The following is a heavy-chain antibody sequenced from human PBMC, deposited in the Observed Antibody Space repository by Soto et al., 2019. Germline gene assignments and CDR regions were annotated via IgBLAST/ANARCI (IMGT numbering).Heavy chain of an antibody. CDR1: GFTFSSNG. J-gene: IGHJ4*02. V-gene: IGHV3-33*03. Sequence: GGSLRLSCAASGFTFSSNGMHWVRQAPGKGLEWVAVIWYDGNKKYYGDSVRGRFTISRDNSKNTPYLEMNSLRAEDTAVYYCVVDTSGLLDYWGQGTQVTVSP. CDR2: IWYDGNKK. D-gene: IGHD3-22*01. CDR3: VVDTSGLLDY.